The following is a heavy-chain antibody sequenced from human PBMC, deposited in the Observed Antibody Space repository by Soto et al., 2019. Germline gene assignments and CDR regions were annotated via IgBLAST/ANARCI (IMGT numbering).Heavy chain of an antibody. J-gene: IGHJ6*02. CDR2: TKSKTDGGTT. V-gene: IGHV3-15*01. CDR1: GFTFSNAW. Sequence: GVSLRLSCAASGFTFSNAWMSWVRQAPGKGLEWVGRTKSKTDGGTTDYAAPVKGRFTISRDDSKNTLYLQMNSLKTEDTAVYYCTDGMDVWGQGATVTAP. CDR3: TDGMDV.